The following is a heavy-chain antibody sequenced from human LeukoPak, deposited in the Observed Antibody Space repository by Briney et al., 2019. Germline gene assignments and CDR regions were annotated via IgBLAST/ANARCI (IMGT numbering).Heavy chain of an antibody. J-gene: IGHJ5*02. Sequence: SVTVSFKASGYTFTIYYMHWVRQAPGQGREWMGIINPSGGSTSYAQKFQGRVTMTRDTSTSTVYMELSSLRSEDTAVYYCALSLDYGDAPFDPWGQGTLVTVSS. CDR2: INPSGGST. CDR1: GYTFTIYY. V-gene: IGHV1-46*01. D-gene: IGHD4-17*01. CDR3: ALSLDYGDAPFDP.